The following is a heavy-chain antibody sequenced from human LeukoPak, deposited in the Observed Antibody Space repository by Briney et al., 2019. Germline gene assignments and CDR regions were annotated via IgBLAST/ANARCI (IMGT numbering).Heavy chain of an antibody. Sequence: GGALRLSCAASGFTFGDYDMHWVRQAPGKGLEWVSLIRADGATTRYTDSVKGRFTISRDNSKDSLYLQMNSLRTEDTALYYCARDNTGSYEYWGQGTLVTVSP. CDR2: IRADGATT. J-gene: IGHJ4*02. CDR1: GFTFGDYD. CDR3: ARDNTGSYEY. V-gene: IGHV3-43*02. D-gene: IGHD1-26*01.